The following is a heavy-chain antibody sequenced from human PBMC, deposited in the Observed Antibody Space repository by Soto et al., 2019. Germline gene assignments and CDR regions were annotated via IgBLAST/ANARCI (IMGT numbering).Heavy chain of an antibody. D-gene: IGHD3-22*01. CDR2: IIPIFGTA. V-gene: IGHV1-69*13. CDR3: AREILAPPTYYYDSSGHSPFDP. Sequence: GASVKVSCEASGGTFSSYAISWVRQAPGQGLEWMGGIIPIFGTANYAQKFQGRVTITADESTSTAYMELSSLRSEDTAVYYCAREILAPPTYYYDSSGHSPFDPWGQGTLVTVSS. CDR1: GGTFSSYA. J-gene: IGHJ5*02.